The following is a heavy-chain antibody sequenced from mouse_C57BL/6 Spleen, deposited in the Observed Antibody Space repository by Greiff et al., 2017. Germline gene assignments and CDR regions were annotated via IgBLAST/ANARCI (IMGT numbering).Heavy chain of an antibody. Sequence: QVQLQQPGTELVKPGASVKLSCKASGYTFTSYWMHWVKQRPGQGLEWIGNINPSNGGTNYNEKFKSKATLTVDKSSSTAYMQLSSLTSEDSAVDYCARSGHYYGSPYFDDWGQGTTLTVSS. J-gene: IGHJ2*01. D-gene: IGHD1-1*01. CDR2: INPSNGGT. CDR1: GYTFTSYW. CDR3: ARSGHYYGSPYFDD. V-gene: IGHV1-53*01.